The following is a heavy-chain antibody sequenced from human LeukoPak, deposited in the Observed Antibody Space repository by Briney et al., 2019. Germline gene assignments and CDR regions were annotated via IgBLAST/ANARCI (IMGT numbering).Heavy chain of an antibody. CDR2: ISSSSSYI. D-gene: IGHD6-19*01. Sequence: GGSLRLSCAASEFTFSDYFMTWIRQAPGKGLEWVSSISSSSSYIYYADSVKGRFTISRDNAKNSLYLQMNSLRAEDTAVYYCARGGAISGWSPPDYWGQGTLVTVSS. V-gene: IGHV3-21*01. CDR3: ARGGAISGWSPPDY. CDR1: EFTFSDYF. J-gene: IGHJ4*02.